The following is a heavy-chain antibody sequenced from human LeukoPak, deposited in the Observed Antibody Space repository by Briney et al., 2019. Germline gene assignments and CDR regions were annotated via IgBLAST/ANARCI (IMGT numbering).Heavy chain of an antibody. CDR3: ASLHSSGYDSFDI. V-gene: IGHV6-1*01. CDR1: GDTISSNSAA. CDR2: TYYRSKWYN. J-gene: IGHJ3*02. D-gene: IGHD3-22*01. Sequence: SQTLSLTCVISGDTISSNSAAWNWIRQSPSRGLEWLVRTYYRSKWYNDYAVSVKSRITINRDTSKNQFSLQLNSVTPEDTAVYYRASLHSSGYDSFDIWGQGIMVTVSS.